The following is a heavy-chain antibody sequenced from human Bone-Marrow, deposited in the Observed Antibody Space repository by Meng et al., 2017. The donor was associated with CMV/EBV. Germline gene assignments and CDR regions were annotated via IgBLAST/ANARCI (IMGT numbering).Heavy chain of an antibody. CDR3: ARVSRLWFGEYLDY. D-gene: IGHD3-10*01. CDR1: GGSFSGSRYY. V-gene: IGHV4-39*07. CDR2: VYYSGST. J-gene: IGHJ4*02. Sequence: GSLRLSCTVSGGSFSGSRYYWGWIRQPPGKGLEWIGSVYYSGSTYYNPSLKSRVTISVDTSKNQFSLKLSSVTAADTAVYYCARVSRLWFGEYLDYWGQGTLVTVSS.